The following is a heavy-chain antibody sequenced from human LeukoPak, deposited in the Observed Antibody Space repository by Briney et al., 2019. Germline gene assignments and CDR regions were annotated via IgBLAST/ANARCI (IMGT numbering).Heavy chain of an antibody. D-gene: IGHD3-22*01. CDR2: IKRDGSAR. Sequence: PGGSLRLSCATSGFTFSSYWMSWVRQAPGKGLEWVANIKRDGSARYYVDSVKGRFTLSRDNAKNSLYLQMNSLRAEDTAVYYCARDHHRRHYDSQARDTFDIWGQGTMVTVSS. J-gene: IGHJ3*02. CDR3: ARDHHRRHYDSQARDTFDI. V-gene: IGHV3-7*01. CDR1: GFTFSSYW.